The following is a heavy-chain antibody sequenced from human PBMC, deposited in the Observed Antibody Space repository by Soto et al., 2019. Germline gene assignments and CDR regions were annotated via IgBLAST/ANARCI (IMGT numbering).Heavy chain of an antibody. Sequence: GSLRLSCAASGFTFSSYAMSWVRQAPGKGLEWVSAISGSGGSTYYADSVKGRFTISRDNSKNTLYLQMNSLRAEDTAVYYCAKSQQWLVHFDYWGQGTLVTVSS. D-gene: IGHD6-19*01. J-gene: IGHJ4*02. CDR1: GFTFSSYA. CDR3: AKSQQWLVHFDY. V-gene: IGHV3-23*01. CDR2: ISGSGGST.